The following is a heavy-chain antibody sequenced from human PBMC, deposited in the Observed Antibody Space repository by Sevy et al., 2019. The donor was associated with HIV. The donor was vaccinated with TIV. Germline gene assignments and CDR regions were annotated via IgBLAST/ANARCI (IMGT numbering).Heavy chain of an antibody. CDR2: ISDSAYNT. J-gene: IGHJ4*02. V-gene: IGHV3-23*01. CDR3: TKDEAYTVATSYYFDY. Sequence: GGSLRLSCAASGFTFSSYSMNWVRQAPGKGLEWVSGISDSAYNTYYADSVKGRFTISRDNSKNSLYLQMNSLRAEDTAVYYCTKDEAYTVATSYYFDYWGQGTLVTVSS. CDR1: GFTFSSYS. D-gene: IGHD5-12*01.